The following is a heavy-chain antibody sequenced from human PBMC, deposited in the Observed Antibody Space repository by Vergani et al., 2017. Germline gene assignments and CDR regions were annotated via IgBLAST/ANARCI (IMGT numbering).Heavy chain of an antibody. CDR2: IWYDGSNK. V-gene: IGHV3-33*01. D-gene: IGHD6-13*01. CDR3: ARDLIAADNWFDP. CDR1: GFTFSSYG. J-gene: IGHJ5*02. Sequence: QVQLVESGGGVVQPGRSLRLSCAASGFTFSSYGMHWVRQAPGKGLEWVAVIWYDGSNKYYADSVKGRFTISSDNSKNTLYLQMNSLRAEDTAVYYCARDLIAADNWFDPWGQGTLVTVSS.